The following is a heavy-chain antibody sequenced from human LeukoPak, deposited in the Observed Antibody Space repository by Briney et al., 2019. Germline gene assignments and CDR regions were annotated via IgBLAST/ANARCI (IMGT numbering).Heavy chain of an antibody. J-gene: IGHJ4*02. V-gene: IGHV3-48*01. D-gene: IGHD3-22*01. Sequence: QPGGSLRLSCAASGFTFSSYAMSWVRQAPGKGLEWVSYISSSSSTIYYADSVKGRFTISRDNAKNSLYLQMNSLRAEDTAVYYCASLRDHYYDSSGYYYARGAGDYWGQGTLVTVSS. CDR3: ASLRDHYYDSSGYYYARGAGDY. CDR1: GFTFSSYA. CDR2: ISSSSSTI.